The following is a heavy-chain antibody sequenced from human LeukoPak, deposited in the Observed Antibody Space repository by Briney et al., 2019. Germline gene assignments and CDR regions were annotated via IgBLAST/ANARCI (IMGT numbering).Heavy chain of an antibody. Sequence: GGSLRLSCAASGFTFRSYAMTWVRQAPGKGLEWVSAISGSGGTTYYADSVKGRFTISRDNSKNTLYLQMNSLRADDTAVYYCAKAQVVGATFPYYFDYWGQGSLVTVSS. CDR1: GFTFRSYA. V-gene: IGHV3-23*01. CDR3: AKAQVVGATFPYYFDY. D-gene: IGHD1-26*01. CDR2: ISGSGGTT. J-gene: IGHJ4*02.